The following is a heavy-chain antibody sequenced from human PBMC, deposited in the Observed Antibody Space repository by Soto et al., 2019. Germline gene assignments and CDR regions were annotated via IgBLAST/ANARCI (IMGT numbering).Heavy chain of an antibody. D-gene: IGHD6-19*01. V-gene: IGHV3-48*01. CDR3: AKGPHTNVGWPYYFES. CDR1: GVSLADYP. J-gene: IGHJ4*02. CDR2: SSPRGDTI. Sequence: GGSLRLSCVASGVSLADYPMTWVRQTPGKGLEWISYSSPRGDTIYYADSVKGRFTISRDNARNSLSLHMSSLRGEDSALYYCAKGPHTNVGWPYYFESWGQGVPVTVSS.